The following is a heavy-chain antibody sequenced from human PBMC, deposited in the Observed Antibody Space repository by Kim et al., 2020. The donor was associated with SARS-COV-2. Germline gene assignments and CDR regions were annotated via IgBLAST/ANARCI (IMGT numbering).Heavy chain of an antibody. Sequence: SYAQKFQGRVTMTRDTSTSTVHMELSSLRSEDTAVYYCARVTVTTDAFDIWGQGTMVTVSS. D-gene: IGHD1-1*01. V-gene: IGHV1-46*01. CDR3: ARVTVTTDAFDI. J-gene: IGHJ3*02.